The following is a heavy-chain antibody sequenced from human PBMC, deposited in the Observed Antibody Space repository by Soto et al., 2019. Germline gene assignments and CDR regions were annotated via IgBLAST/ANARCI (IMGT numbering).Heavy chain of an antibody. CDR3: AKGNLEGLDY. Sequence: GGSLRLSCGASGFTVNSNYMAWVRQAPGKGLEWVSLIYSGGDIYYADPVKGRFIVSRDDSKNTVYLHMNSLRVEDTAVYFCAKGNLEGLDYWGQGTLVTVSS. CDR1: GFTVNSNY. CDR2: IYSGGDI. V-gene: IGHV3-53*01. J-gene: IGHJ4*02. D-gene: IGHD1-1*01.